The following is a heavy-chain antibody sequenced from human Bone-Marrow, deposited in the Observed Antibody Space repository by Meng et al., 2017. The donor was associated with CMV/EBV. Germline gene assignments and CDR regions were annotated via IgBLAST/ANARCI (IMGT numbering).Heavy chain of an antibody. J-gene: IGHJ6*02. CDR1: GFTVSSNY. CDR3: ARTLTTSYYYGMDV. CDR2: IYSDDST. D-gene: IGHD4-11*01. Sequence: GGSLRLSCAASGFTVSSNYMSWVRQAPGKGLEWVSVIYSDDSTYYADSVKGRFTISRDNAKNSLYLQMNSLRAEDTALYYCARTLTTSYYYGMDVWGQGTTVTVSS. V-gene: IGHV3-53*01.